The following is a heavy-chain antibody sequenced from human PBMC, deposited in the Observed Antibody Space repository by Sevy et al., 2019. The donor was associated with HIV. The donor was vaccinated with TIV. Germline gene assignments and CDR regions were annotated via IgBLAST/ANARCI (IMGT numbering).Heavy chain of an antibody. D-gene: IGHD2-8*01. V-gene: IGHV3-23*01. J-gene: IGHJ4*02. CDR3: AREGCTRPNDD. CDR2: LSFGCGKI. Sequence: GGSLRLSCAASGFAFYDYSMSWIRQAPGKGLEWVATLSFGCGKINYADSVKGRFTISRDNSKNSFYLQMDNLRVEDTVLYYGAREGCTRPNDDWGQGTRVTVSS. CDR1: GFAFYDYS.